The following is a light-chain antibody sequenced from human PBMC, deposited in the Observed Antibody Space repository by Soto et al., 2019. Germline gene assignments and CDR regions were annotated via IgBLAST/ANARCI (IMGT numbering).Light chain of an antibody. Sequence: QSALTQPASVSGSPGQSITISCVGTSGDIGDYNYVSWYQQHPGKVPKVIIYDVSNRPSGVSYRISGTKSGNTASLTVSGLQAEHEADYYCCSYTRSGTLIFGTGTKVTVL. CDR2: DVS. CDR3: CSYTRSGTLI. V-gene: IGLV2-14*01. CDR1: SGDIGDYNY. J-gene: IGLJ1*01.